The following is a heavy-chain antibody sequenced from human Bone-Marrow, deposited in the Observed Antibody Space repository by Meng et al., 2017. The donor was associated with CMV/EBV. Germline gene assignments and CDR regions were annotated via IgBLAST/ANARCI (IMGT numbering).Heavy chain of an antibody. J-gene: IGHJ6*02. CDR2: IIPHNGNT. V-gene: IGHV1-18*01. D-gene: IGHD6-13*01. Sequence: GESLKISCKASGYIFISYEIHWVRQAPGQGLEWMGRIIPHNGNTNYAQNLQDRVTLTTDTSTTTAYLEVRNLRFDDTAVYFCARGGGSTDLDVWGQGTTVTVSS. CDR3: ARGGGSTDLDV. CDR1: GYIFISYE.